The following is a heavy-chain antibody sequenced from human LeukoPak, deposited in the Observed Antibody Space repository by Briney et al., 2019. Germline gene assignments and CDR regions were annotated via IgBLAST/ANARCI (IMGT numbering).Heavy chain of an antibody. D-gene: IGHD3-10*01. Sequence: SETLSLTCTVSGGSISSYYWSWIRQPPGKGLEWIGYIYYSGSTNYNPSLESRVTISVDTSKNQFSLKLSSVTAADTAVYYCARGRSSMVRGYYYYYMDVWGKGTTVIISS. V-gene: IGHV4-59*01. CDR2: IYYSGST. CDR1: GGSISSYY. J-gene: IGHJ6*03. CDR3: ARGRSSMVRGYYYYYMDV.